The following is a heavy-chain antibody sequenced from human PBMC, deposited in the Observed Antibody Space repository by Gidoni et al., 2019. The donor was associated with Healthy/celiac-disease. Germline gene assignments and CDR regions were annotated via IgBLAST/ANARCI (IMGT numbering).Heavy chain of an antibody. CDR3: ARSQGGKGAVAGQNWFDP. CDR1: GGSFSGYY. J-gene: IGHJ5*02. Sequence: QVQLQQWGAGLLKPSETLSLTCAVYGGSFSGYYWSWIRQPPGKGLEWIGEINHSGSTNYNPSLKSRVTISVDTSKNQFSLKLSSATAADTAVYYCARSQGGKGAVAGQNWFDPWGQGTLVTVSS. CDR2: INHSGST. D-gene: IGHD6-19*01. V-gene: IGHV4-34*01.